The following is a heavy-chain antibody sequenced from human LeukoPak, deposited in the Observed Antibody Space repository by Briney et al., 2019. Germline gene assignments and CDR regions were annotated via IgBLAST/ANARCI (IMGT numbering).Heavy chain of an antibody. Sequence: PGESLKISCTVYGYSLTTYWITCVRQMPGKGLEWMGTIDPSDSYTNYSPSFQGHVSISVDKSISTAYLQWSSLKASDTAMYYCARHLFGSMTHNVDDGVQGTLVTVSS. CDR2: IDPSDSYT. V-gene: IGHV5-10-1*01. J-gene: IGHJ4*02. CDR3: ARHLFGSMTHNVDD. D-gene: IGHD3-10*01. CDR1: GYSLTTYW.